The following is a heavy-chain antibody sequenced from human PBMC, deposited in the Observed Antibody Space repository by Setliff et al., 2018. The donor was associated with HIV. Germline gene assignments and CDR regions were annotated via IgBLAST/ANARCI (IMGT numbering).Heavy chain of an antibody. CDR1: GYRFTSYW. Sequence: GESLKISCKGSGYRFTSYWIGWVRQMPGKGLEWMGIIYPGDSDTRYSPSFQGQVTISADKSISTAYLQWSSLKASDTAMYYCAKAVEDYYDSSGLPTYYYYGMDVWGQGTTVTVSS. V-gene: IGHV5-51*01. D-gene: IGHD3-22*01. J-gene: IGHJ6*02. CDR3: AKAVEDYYDSSGLPTYYYYGMDV. CDR2: IYPGDSDT.